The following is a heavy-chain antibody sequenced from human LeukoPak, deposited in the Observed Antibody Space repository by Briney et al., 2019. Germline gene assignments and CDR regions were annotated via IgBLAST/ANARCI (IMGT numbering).Heavy chain of an antibody. CDR1: GGTFGSNA. J-gene: IGHJ2*01. Sequence: ASVKVSCKASGGTFGSNAISWVRQAPGQGLEWMGWINPNSGGTNYAQKFQGRVTMTRDTSISTAYMELSRLRSDDTAVYYCARDSSITIFGVVISGYFDLWGRGTLVTVSS. CDR2: INPNSGGT. CDR3: ARDSSITIFGVVISGYFDL. V-gene: IGHV1-2*02. D-gene: IGHD3-3*01.